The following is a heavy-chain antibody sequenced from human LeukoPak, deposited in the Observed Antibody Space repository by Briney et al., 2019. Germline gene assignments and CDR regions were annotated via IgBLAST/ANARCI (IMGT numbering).Heavy chain of an antibody. CDR2: ISSSGSAI. CDR1: GFSFSRYD. Sequence: GGSLRLSCAASGFSFSRYDLSWVRRAPGKGLEWVSYISSSGSAIYNADSVKGRFTISRDNAKDSLYLQMNSLRADDTAVYYCARVGRGIAAAGFGAFDIWGQGTMVTVSS. CDR3: ARVGRGIAAAGFGAFDI. D-gene: IGHD6-13*01. V-gene: IGHV3-11*01. J-gene: IGHJ3*02.